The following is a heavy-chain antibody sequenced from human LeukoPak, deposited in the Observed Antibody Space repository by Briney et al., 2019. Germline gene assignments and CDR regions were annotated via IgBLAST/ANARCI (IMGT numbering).Heavy chain of an antibody. CDR1: GGSISSYY. CDR3: ARNGYSDSSGYDYPPSV. D-gene: IGHD3-22*01. CDR2: MSYNGRS. J-gene: IGHJ4*02. V-gene: IGHV4-59*01. Sequence: SETLSLTCTVSGGSISSYYWSWIRQPPGKGLEWIGYMSYNGRSSYNPSLRSRVTISVDASKKQFSLKLSSVTAADTAVYYCARNGYSDSSGYDYPPSVWGQGTLVTVSS.